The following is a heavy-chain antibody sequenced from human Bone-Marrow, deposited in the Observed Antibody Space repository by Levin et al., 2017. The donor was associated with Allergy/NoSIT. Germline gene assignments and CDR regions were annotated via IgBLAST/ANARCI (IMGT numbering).Heavy chain of an antibody. V-gene: IGHV3-30*18. CDR1: GFTFSSYG. Sequence: GGSLRLSCAASGFTFSSYGMHWVRQAPGKGLEWVAVISYDGSNKYYADSVKGRFTISRDNSKNTLYLQMNSLRAEDTAVYYCAKDVIAVAGTEGMDVWGQGTTVTVSS. J-gene: IGHJ6*02. CDR2: ISYDGSNK. CDR3: AKDVIAVAGTEGMDV. D-gene: IGHD6-19*01.